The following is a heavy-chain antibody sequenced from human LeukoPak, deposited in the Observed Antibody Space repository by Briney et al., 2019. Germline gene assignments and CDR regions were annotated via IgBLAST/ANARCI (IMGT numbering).Heavy chain of an antibody. CDR1: GFTFSSYA. D-gene: IGHD6-13*01. V-gene: IGHV3-30-3*01. Sequence: GGSLRLSCAASGFTFSSYAMHWVRQAPGKGLEWVAVISYDGGTKYYADSVKGRLTISRDNPKNTLYLEMNSLRVEDTGVYYCARDVSGSSWYVSYYYDYWGQGTLVSVSS. CDR3: ARDVSGSSWYVSYYYDY. J-gene: IGHJ4*02. CDR2: ISYDGGTK.